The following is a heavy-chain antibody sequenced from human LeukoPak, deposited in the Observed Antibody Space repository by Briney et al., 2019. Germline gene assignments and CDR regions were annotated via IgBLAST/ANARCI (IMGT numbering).Heavy chain of an antibody. Sequence: SETLSLTCIVSGGSISSSSYYWGWIRQPPGKGLEWIGSIYHSGSTYYNPSLKSRVTISVDTSKNQFSLRLSSVTAADTAVYYCARGALRYFDWLKKDYYYMDVWGKGTTVTISS. D-gene: IGHD3-9*01. CDR1: GGSISSSSYY. J-gene: IGHJ6*03. CDR2: IYHSGST. CDR3: ARGALRYFDWLKKDYYYMDV. V-gene: IGHV4-39*07.